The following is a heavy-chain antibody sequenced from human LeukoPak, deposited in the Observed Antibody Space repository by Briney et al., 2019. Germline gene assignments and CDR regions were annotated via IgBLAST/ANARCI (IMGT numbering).Heavy chain of an antibody. D-gene: IGHD3-22*01. CDR1: GFIFSSYG. V-gene: IGHV3-33*01. CDR2: IWYDGSNK. CDR3: ARVSSGRPTEFDY. Sequence: PGGSLRLSCAASGFIFSSYGMHWVRQAPGKGLEWVAVIWYDGSNKYYADSVKGRFTISRDNSKNTVYLQMNSLKTEDTAVYYCARVSSGRPTEFDYWGQGTLVTVSS. J-gene: IGHJ4*02.